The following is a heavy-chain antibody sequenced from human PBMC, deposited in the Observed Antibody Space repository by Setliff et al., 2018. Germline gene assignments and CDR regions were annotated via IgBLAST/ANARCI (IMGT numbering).Heavy chain of an antibody. Sequence: ASVKVSCKASGYPFISYDINWVRQAPGQGLEWMGWIDTNTGNPSYAQGFTGRFVFSLDTSVSTAYLQISSLKAEDTAVYYCARASRFGTIVYRGYYYMDVWGKGTTVTVSS. V-gene: IGHV7-4-1*02. D-gene: IGHD3-10*01. CDR2: IDTNTGNP. J-gene: IGHJ6*03. CDR1: GYPFISYD. CDR3: ARASRFGTIVYRGYYYMDV.